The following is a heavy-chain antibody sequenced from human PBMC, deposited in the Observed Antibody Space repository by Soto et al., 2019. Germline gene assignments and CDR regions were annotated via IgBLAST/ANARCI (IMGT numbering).Heavy chain of an antibody. CDR2: IYHSGST. CDR1: GGSISSGGYS. Sequence: QLQLQESGSGLVKPSQTLSLTCAVSGGSISSGGYSWSWIRQPPGKGLEWIGYIYHSGSTYYNPSLKSRVTISVDMSKNQFSLKLSSVTAADTAVYYCARYCSGGSCYGMDVWGQGTTVTVSS. CDR3: ARYCSGGSCYGMDV. V-gene: IGHV4-30-2*01. D-gene: IGHD2-15*01. J-gene: IGHJ6*02.